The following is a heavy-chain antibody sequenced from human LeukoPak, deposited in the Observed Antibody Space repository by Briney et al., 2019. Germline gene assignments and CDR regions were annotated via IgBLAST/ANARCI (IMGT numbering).Heavy chain of an antibody. J-gene: IGHJ3*01. CDR1: GYTFTTYW. V-gene: IGHV5-51*01. D-gene: IGHD2-8*01. Sequence: GESLKISCKGSGYTFTTYWIGWVRQMPGRGLEWMGIIYPGDSDTRYSPSFQGRVTISADKSISTADLQWSSLKASDSAMYYCARLTNAGAFDVWGQGTLVTVSS. CDR3: ARLTNAGAFDV. CDR2: IYPGDSDT.